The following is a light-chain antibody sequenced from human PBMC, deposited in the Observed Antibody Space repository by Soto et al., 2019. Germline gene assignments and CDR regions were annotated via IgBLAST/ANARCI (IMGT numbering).Light chain of an antibody. CDR3: SSYTVMNTQV. J-gene: IGLJ2*01. V-gene: IGLV2-14*03. Sequence: QSALAQPASVSGFPGQSITISCTGTSSDIGRYDYVCWYQQHPGKAPKLIIYDVTNRPSGISSRFSGSKSGNTASLTVSGLQAEDEADYYCSSYTVMNTQVFGGGTKLTVL. CDR1: SSDIGRYDY. CDR2: DVT.